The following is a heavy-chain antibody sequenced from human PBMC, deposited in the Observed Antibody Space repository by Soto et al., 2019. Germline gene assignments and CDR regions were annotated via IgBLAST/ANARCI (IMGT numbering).Heavy chain of an antibody. J-gene: IGHJ5*02. CDR1: GGSVSTNSYY. CDR2: IFHSGRT. CDR3: ARLASWFDP. Sequence: QVQLQESGPGLVKSSETLSLTCTVSGGSVSTNSYYWSWIRQPPGKGLEWIGYIFHSGRTNYNPSLKSRVTISVDTSKNQCSLNLSSVTAADTAVYYCARLASWFDPWGQGTLVTVSS. V-gene: IGHV4-61*01.